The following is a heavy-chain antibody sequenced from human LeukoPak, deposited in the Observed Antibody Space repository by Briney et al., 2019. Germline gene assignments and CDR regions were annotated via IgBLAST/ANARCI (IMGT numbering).Heavy chain of an antibody. V-gene: IGHV1-46*01. Sequence: ASVKVSCKASGYTFTSYYMHWVRQAPGQGLEWMGIINPSGGSTSYAQKFQGRVTMTRDTSTSTVYMELSSLRSEDTAVYYCATSSSSRYFDWSFDHWGQGTLVTVSP. D-gene: IGHD3-9*01. J-gene: IGHJ4*02. CDR2: INPSGGST. CDR3: ATSSSSRYFDWSFDH. CDR1: GYTFTSYY.